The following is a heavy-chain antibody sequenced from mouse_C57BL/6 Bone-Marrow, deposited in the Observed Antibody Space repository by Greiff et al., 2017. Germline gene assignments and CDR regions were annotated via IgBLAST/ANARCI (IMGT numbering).Heavy chain of an antibody. J-gene: IGHJ1*03. D-gene: IGHD1-1*01. CDR1: GFTFSSYT. CDR3: SRQVTTVLATKYFDV. CDR2: ISGGGGNT. V-gene: IGHV5-9*01. Sequence: EVQVVESGGGLVKPGGSLKLSCAASGFTFSSYTMSWVRQTPEKRLQWVAAISGGGGNTYYPDSVKGRFTLSRDNDKNILSLQMSSLRSEDTDLYYCSRQVTTVLATKYFDVWGTGTTVTVSS.